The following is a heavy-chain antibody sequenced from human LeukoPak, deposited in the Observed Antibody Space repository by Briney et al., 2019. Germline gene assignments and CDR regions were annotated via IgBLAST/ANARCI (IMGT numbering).Heavy chain of an antibody. Sequence: GGSLRLSCAASGVKFSYYWMTWVRQAPGKRLEWLANIKESGREKYYVDSVKGRFTISRDNADDLVYLQMNSLRVEDTAVYYCARGWGEKGRCRGGTCNNPQFDYWGQGILVTVSS. CDR1: GVKFSYYW. CDR3: ARGWGEKGRCRGGTCNNPQFDY. D-gene: IGHD2-15*01. V-gene: IGHV3-7*01. J-gene: IGHJ4*02. CDR2: IKESGREK.